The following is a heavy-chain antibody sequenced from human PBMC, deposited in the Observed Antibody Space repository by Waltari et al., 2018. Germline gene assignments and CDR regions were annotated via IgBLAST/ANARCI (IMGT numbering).Heavy chain of an antibody. J-gene: IGHJ4*02. CDR1: GGSISSGAYY. CDR3: ARGEDYGSGSYYFDY. CDR2: IYYSGST. Sequence: QVQLQESGPGLVKPSQTLSLTCTVPGGSISSGAYYWSWIRQHPGKGLEWIWYIYYSGSTSYNPSLKSRVTISVDTSKNQFSLKLSSVTAADTAVYYCARGEDYGSGSYYFDYWGQGTLVTVSS. V-gene: IGHV4-31*03. D-gene: IGHD3-10*01.